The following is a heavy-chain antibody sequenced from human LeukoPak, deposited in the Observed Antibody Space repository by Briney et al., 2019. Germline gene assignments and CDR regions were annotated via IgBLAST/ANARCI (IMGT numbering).Heavy chain of an antibody. V-gene: IGHV3-15*01. CDR1: GFTFSNAW. D-gene: IGHD6-19*01. J-gene: IGHJ4*02. CDR3: TTGGQWLAHDY. Sequence: PGGSLRLSCAASGFTFSNAWMSWVRQAPGKGLEWVGRIKSKTDGGTTDYAAPVKGRFTVSRDDSKNTLYVQMNSLKTEDTAVYFCTTGGQWLAHDYWGQGSLVTVSS. CDR2: IKSKTDGGTT.